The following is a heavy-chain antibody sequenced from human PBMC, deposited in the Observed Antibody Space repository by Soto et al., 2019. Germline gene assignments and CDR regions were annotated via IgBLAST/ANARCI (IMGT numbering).Heavy chain of an antibody. J-gene: IGHJ5*02. D-gene: IGHD3-9*01. CDR3: ARDMSGWTGPWWVDP. CDR2: ISGAGHTI. CDR1: GYTFTGYD. V-gene: IGHV3-48*02. Sequence: EVQLVESGGGLVQPGGSLRLSCAASGYTFTGYDMNWVRQAPGKGLEWISYISGAGHTIYYADSVKGRFTVSRDSATNSVYLQLCSLRDDDTAIYYCARDMSGWTGPWWVDPWGQGTLVTVTS.